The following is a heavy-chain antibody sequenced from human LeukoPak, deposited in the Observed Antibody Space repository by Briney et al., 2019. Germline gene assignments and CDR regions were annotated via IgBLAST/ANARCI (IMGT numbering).Heavy chain of an antibody. Sequence: GASVKVSCKASGGTFSSYAISWVRQAPGQGLEWMGGIIPIFGTANYAQKFQGRVTITADESTSTAYMELSSPRSEDTAVYYCARVPGYSSSWYYYFDYWGQGTLVTVSS. CDR1: GGTFSSYA. CDR2: IIPIFGTA. J-gene: IGHJ4*02. CDR3: ARVPGYSSSWYYYFDY. D-gene: IGHD6-13*01. V-gene: IGHV1-69*13.